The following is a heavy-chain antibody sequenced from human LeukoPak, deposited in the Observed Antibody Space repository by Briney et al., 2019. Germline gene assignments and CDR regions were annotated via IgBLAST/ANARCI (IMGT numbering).Heavy chain of an antibody. J-gene: IGHJ4*02. V-gene: IGHV4-4*07. Sequence: SSETLSLTXTVSGASISSYYWSWIRQPAGKGLEWIGRIYISGSTNYNPSLKSRVTMSVDTSKNQFSLKLSSVTAADTPVYYCARSWQWLPLDYWGQGTLVTVSS. CDR1: GASISSYY. CDR3: ARSWQWLPLDY. D-gene: IGHD6-19*01. CDR2: IYISGST.